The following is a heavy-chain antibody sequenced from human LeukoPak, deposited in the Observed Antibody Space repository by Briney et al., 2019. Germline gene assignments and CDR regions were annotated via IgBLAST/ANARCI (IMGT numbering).Heavy chain of an antibody. J-gene: IGHJ5*02. CDR2: INPNSGGT. V-gene: IGHV1-2*02. CDR1: GYTFTGYY. CDR3: ARDRSYNWFDP. Sequence: ASVKVSCKASGYTFTGYYMHWVRQAPGQGLEWMGWINPNSGGTNHAQKFQGRVTMTRDTSISTAYMELSRLGSDDTAVYYCARDRSYNWFDPWGQGTLVTVSS.